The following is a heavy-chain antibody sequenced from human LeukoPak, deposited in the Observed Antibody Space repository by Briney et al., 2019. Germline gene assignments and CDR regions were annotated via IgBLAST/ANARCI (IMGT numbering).Heavy chain of an antibody. CDR3: ARDLRDYDILSGYFSAFDI. D-gene: IGHD3-9*01. Sequence: ETLSLTCTVSGGSLRSYYWSWIRQPPGKGLEWIGYIYYSGSNNYNTSLKSRVTISVDTSKNQFSLKLSSVTAADTAVYFCARDLRDYDILSGYFSAFDIWGQGTMVTVSS. CDR1: GGSLRSYY. J-gene: IGHJ3*02. CDR2: IYYSGSN. V-gene: IGHV4-59*01.